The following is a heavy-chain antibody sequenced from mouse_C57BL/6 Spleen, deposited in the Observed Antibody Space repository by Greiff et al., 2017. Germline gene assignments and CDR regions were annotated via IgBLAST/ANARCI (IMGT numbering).Heavy chain of an antibody. J-gene: IGHJ3*01. CDR3: ARGGVTRAWFAY. V-gene: IGHV3-1*01. CDR2: ISYSGST. Sequence: GPGMVKPSQSLSLTCTVTGYSITSGYDWHWIRHFPGNKLEWMGYISYSGSTNYNPSLKSRISITHDTSKNHFFLKLNSVTTEDTATYYCARGGVTRAWFAYWGQGTLVTVSA. CDR1: GYSITSGYD. D-gene: IGHD2-2*01.